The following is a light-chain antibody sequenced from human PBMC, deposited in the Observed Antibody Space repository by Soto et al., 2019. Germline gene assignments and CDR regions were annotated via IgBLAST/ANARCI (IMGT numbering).Light chain of an antibody. CDR2: LGS. CDR3: MQDLQTPFT. V-gene: IGKV2-28*01. CDR1: QSLLHGNGYNY. J-gene: IGKJ2*01. Sequence: DIVMTQSPPSLPVTPGEPASISCRSSQSLLHGNGYNYLDWYLQKPGQSPQLLIYLGSNRASGVPDRFSGSGAGTDVTLKISRVQAEDVGIYYCMQDLQTPFTFGQGTKLEIK.